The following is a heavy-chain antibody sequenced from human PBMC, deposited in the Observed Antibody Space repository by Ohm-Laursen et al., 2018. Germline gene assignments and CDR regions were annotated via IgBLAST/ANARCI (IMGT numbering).Heavy chain of an antibody. Sequence: SLRLSCTAYGFTFSSYGMHWVRQAPGKGLEWVAVIWYDGSNKYYADSVKGRFTISRDNSKNTLYLQMDSLRAEDTAVYYCAKGEQGHIVVVTAISMDVWGLGTTVTVSS. CDR3: AKGEQGHIVVVTAISMDV. CDR2: IWYDGSNK. J-gene: IGHJ6*02. CDR1: GFTFSSYG. D-gene: IGHD2-21*02. V-gene: IGHV3-33*06.